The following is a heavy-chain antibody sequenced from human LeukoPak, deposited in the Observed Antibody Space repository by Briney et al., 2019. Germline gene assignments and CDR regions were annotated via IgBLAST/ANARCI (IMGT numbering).Heavy chain of an antibody. V-gene: IGHV3-30*02. CDR1: GFTFSTCA. D-gene: IGHD4/OR15-4a*01. CDR2: IRYDGNNK. J-gene: IGHJ5*02. Sequence: GGSRRLSCAASGFTFSTCAMHWVRQAPGKGLEWVAYIRYDGNNKNYADSVKGRFTISRDNSKDMLYLQMSSLRHEDTAIYYCTKGDDYGSNTRLPKFNWFDPWGQGTLVTVSS. CDR3: TKGDDYGSNTRLPKFNWFDP.